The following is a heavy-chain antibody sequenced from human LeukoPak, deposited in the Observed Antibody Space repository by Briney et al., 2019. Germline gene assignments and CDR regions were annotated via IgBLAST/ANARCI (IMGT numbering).Heavy chain of an antibody. CDR1: GFTFSSYA. Sequence: GGSLRLSCAASGFTFSSYAMSWVRQAPGKGLEWVSVISGSGGSTYYADSVKGWFTISRDNSKNTLYLQMNSLRAEDTAVYYCAKGGYSYGRTAWDYWGQGTLVTVSS. CDR2: ISGSGGST. CDR3: AKGGYSYGRTAWDY. J-gene: IGHJ4*02. D-gene: IGHD5-18*01. V-gene: IGHV3-23*01.